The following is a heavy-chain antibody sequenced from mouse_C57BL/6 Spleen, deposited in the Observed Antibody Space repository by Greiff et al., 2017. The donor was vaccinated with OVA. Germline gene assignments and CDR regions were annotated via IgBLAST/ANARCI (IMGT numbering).Heavy chain of an antibody. CDR2: INPSTGGT. Sequence: EVQLQQSGPELVKPGASVKISCKASGYSFTGYYMNWVKQSPEKSLEWIGEINPSTGGTTYNQKFKAKATLTVDNSSSTVYMQLNSLTSEDSAVYKCARSPGDYYGSSRFAYWGQGTLVTVSA. CDR3: ARSPGDYYGSSRFAY. CDR1: GYSFTGYY. J-gene: IGHJ3*01. D-gene: IGHD1-1*01. V-gene: IGHV1-42*01.